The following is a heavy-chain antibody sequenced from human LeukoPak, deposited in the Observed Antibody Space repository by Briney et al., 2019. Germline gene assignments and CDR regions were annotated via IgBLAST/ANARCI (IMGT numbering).Heavy chain of an antibody. CDR2: VTDTGGNT. Sequence: GGSLRLSCAASGFTFSSYAMTWVRQAPVKGLEWLSVVTDTGGNTYHADSVKGRFTISRDNSKNTVYLEMNSLRVEDTAAYYCAKGTVRSCSGPSCYPLDSWGQGTLVTVSS. V-gene: IGHV3-23*01. CDR3: AKGTVRSCSGPSCYPLDS. D-gene: IGHD2-15*01. CDR1: GFTFSSYA. J-gene: IGHJ4*02.